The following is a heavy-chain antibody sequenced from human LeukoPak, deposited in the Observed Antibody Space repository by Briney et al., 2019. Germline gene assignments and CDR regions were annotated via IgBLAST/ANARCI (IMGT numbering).Heavy chain of an antibody. CDR2: VSNSGDYI. J-gene: IGHJ4*02. CDR3: AKVTYGSGTYGAFDS. CDR1: GFSFSSYR. V-gene: IGHV3-21*04. D-gene: IGHD3-10*01. Sequence: PGGSLRLSCAASGFSFSSYRMNWVRQAPGKGLEWVSSVSNSGDYIHYADSVKGRFTISRDNSKNTLYLQMNSLRAEDTAVYYCAKVTYGSGTYGAFDSWGQGTLVTVSS.